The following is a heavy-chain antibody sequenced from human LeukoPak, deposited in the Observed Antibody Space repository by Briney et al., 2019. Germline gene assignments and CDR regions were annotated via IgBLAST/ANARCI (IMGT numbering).Heavy chain of an antibody. CDR3: ARGGRNNWNAPNYYFDY. D-gene: IGHD1-1*01. CDR2: IYYSGST. V-gene: IGHV4-39*01. Sequence: RSSETLSLTCTVSGGSISSSSYYWGWIRQPPGKGLEWIGSIYYSGSTYYNPSLKSRVTISVDTSKNQFSLKLSSVTAADTAVYYCARGGRNNWNAPNYYFDYWGQGTLVTVSS. J-gene: IGHJ4*02. CDR1: GGSISSSSYY.